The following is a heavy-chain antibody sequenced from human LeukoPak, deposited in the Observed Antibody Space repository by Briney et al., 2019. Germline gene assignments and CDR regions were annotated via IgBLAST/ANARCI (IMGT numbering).Heavy chain of an antibody. J-gene: IGHJ4*02. V-gene: IGHV3-9*01. D-gene: IGHD3-10*01. CDR3: AKDRVQGSGSYYNAPFDY. CDR1: GFTFDDYA. Sequence: GRSLRLSCAASGFTFDDYAMHWVRQAPGKGLEWVSGISWNSGSIGHADSVKGRFTISRDNAKNSLYLQMNGLRAEDTALYYCAKDRVQGSGSYYNAPFDYWGQGTLVTVSS. CDR2: ISWNSGSI.